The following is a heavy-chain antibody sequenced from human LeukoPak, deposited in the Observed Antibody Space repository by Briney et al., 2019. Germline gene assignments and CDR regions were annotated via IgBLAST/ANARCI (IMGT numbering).Heavy chain of an antibody. CDR2: ISSSSSYI. CDR3: ARDLLDLGTF. V-gene: IGHV3-21*01. J-gene: IGHJ4*02. Sequence: PGGSLRLSCAASGFTFSSYGMNWVHQAPGKGLEWVSSISSSSSYIYYADSVKGRFTISRDNAKNSPYLQMNSLRAEDTAVYYCARDLLDLGTFWGQGTLVTVSS. CDR1: GFTFSSYG. D-gene: IGHD3-16*01.